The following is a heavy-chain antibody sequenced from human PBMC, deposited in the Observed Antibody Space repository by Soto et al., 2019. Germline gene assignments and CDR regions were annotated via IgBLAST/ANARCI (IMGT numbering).Heavy chain of an antibody. CDR3: ARCIAAAGAIDY. J-gene: IGHJ4*02. V-gene: IGHV4-30-2*01. D-gene: IGHD6-13*01. Sequence: SETLSLTCAVSGGSISSGGYSWSWIRQPPGKGLEWIGYIYHSGSTYYNPSLKSRVTISVDRSKNQFSLKLSSVTAADTAVYYCARCIAAAGAIDYWGQGTLFTVSS. CDR1: GGSISSGGYS. CDR2: IYHSGST.